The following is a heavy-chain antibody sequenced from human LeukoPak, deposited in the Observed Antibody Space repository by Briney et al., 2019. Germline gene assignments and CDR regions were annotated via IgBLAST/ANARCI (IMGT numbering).Heavy chain of an antibody. Sequence: SETLSLTCTVSGGSISSYYWSWIRQPPGKGLEWIGYIYYSGSTNYNPSLKSRVTISVDTSKNQFSLKLSSVTAADTAVYYRARFLHSYGFDYWGQGTLVTVSS. V-gene: IGHV4-59*01. D-gene: IGHD5-18*01. CDR3: ARFLHSYGFDY. CDR1: GGSISSYY. CDR2: IYYSGST. J-gene: IGHJ4*02.